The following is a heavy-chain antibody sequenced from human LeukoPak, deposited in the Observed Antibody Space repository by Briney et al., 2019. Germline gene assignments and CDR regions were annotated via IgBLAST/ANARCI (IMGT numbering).Heavy chain of an antibody. J-gene: IGHJ5*02. CDR3: ARDRSIVRAHGGPYNWFDP. CDR2: INPSGGST. D-gene: IGHD1-26*01. V-gene: IGHV1-46*01. Sequence: VASVKVSCKASGYTFTSYYMHWVRQAPGQGLEWMGIINPSGGSTSYAQKFQGRVTMTRDTSTSTVYMELSSLRSEDTAVYYCARDRSIVRAHGGPYNWFDPWGQGTLVTVSS. CDR1: GYTFTSYY.